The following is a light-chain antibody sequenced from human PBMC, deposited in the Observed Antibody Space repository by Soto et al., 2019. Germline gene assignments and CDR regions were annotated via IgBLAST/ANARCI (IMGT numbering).Light chain of an antibody. Sequence: QSALTQPRSVSGSPGQSVTISCTGTSSDVGGYNYVSWYQQHPGKAPKLMIYDVSKRPSGVPDRFSGSKSGNTASLTISGLQAEDEADYYCCSYAGSYTPHIVFGGGTKVTGL. V-gene: IGLV2-11*01. CDR2: DVS. CDR3: CSYAGSYTPHIV. J-gene: IGLJ2*01. CDR1: SSDVGGYNY.